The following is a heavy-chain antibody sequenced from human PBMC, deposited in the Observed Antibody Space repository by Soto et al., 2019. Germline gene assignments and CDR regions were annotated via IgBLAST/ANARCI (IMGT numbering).Heavy chain of an antibody. CDR2: INHSGST. J-gene: IGHJ5*02. V-gene: IGHV4-34*01. D-gene: IGHD5-12*01. Sequence: QVQLQQWGAGLLKPSETLSLTCAVYGGSFSGYYWSWIRQPPGQGLEWIGEINHSGSTNYNPSLKSRVTISVDTSKNQFSLKLSSVTAADTAVYYCARGPPHYDRRGGWFDPWGQGTLVTVSS. CDR3: ARGPPHYDRRGGWFDP. CDR1: GGSFSGYY.